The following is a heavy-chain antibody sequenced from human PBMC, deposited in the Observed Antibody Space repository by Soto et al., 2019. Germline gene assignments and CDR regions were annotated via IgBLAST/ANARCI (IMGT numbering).Heavy chain of an antibody. D-gene: IGHD2-2*01. CDR2: VYHGGST. Sequence: QVQLQESGPGLVNASGTLSLTCGVSGGSISTNNWWSWVRQPPGQGLEWIAEVYHGGSTNYNPSLKSRLTISVDKSKNQFSLRLTSVTAADSAVYYCARAKLCNTLSCPHSFDTWGQGTLVTVSS. CDR3: ARAKLCNTLSCPHSFDT. J-gene: IGHJ4*02. V-gene: IGHV4-4*02. CDR1: GGSISTNNW.